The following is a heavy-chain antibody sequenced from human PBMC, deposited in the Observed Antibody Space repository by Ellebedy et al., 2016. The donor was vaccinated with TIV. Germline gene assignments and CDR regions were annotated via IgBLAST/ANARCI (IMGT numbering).Heavy chain of an antibody. J-gene: IGHJ3*02. V-gene: IGHV4-59*01. CDR1: GGSISSYY. Sequence: SETLSLTXIVSGGSISSYYWSWIRQPPGKGLEWIGYISYSGSTIYNPSLKSRVTISVDTSRNRFSLKLRSVTAADTAVYYCAREIGPNDAFDMWGQGTKVTVSS. CDR3: AREIGPNDAFDM. CDR2: ISYSGST.